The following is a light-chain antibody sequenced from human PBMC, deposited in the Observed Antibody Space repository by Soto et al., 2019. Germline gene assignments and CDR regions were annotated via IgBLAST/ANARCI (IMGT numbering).Light chain of an antibody. CDR2: GAS. Sequence: ETVMTQSPATLSVSPGDTATLSCRASQSVSNNLAWYQQKPGQAPRLLIYGASNRATGIPARFSGSASGTEFTLTIDSLQSEDFAVYYCQQSHNWYTFGQGTKVDIK. J-gene: IGKJ2*01. CDR1: QSVSNN. V-gene: IGKV3-15*01. CDR3: QQSHNWYT.